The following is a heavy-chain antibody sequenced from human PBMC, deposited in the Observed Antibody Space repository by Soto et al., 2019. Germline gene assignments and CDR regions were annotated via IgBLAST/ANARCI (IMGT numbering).Heavy chain of an antibody. D-gene: IGHD3-10*01. CDR3: ASTGRLSY. J-gene: IGHJ4*02. CDR1: GGSFRGYY. V-gene: IGHV4-34*01. Sequence: SETLSLTCAVYGGSFRGYYWSWIRQPPGKGLEWIGEINHSGSTNYNPSLKSRVTISVDTSKNQFSLKLSSVTAADTAVYYCASTGRLSYWGQGTLVTVSS. CDR2: INHSGST.